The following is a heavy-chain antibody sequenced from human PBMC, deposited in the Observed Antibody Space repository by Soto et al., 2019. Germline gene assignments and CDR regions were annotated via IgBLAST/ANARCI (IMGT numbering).Heavy chain of an antibody. V-gene: IGHV5-51*01. CDR2: IYPGDSDT. CDR1: GYSFTSYW. CDR3: ARRPTTGVTSEYYFDY. Sequence: GESLKISCKGSGYSFTSYWIGWVRQMPGKGLEWMGIIYPGDSDTRYSPSFQGQVTISADKSISTAYLQWSSLKASDTAMYYCARRPTTGVTSEYYFDYWGQGTLVTVSS. D-gene: IGHD7-27*01. J-gene: IGHJ4*02.